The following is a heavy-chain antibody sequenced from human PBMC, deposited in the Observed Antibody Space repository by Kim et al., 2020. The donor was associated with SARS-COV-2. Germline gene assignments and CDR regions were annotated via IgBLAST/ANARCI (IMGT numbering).Heavy chain of an antibody. J-gene: IGHJ4*02. D-gene: IGHD5-12*01. CDR3: AKILNRGYDIRPMADI. CDR2: ISYDGNKI. CDR1: GFIFNNHG. Sequence: GGSLRLSCAASGFIFNNHGMHWVRQAPGKGLEWVAVISYDGNKIHYADSVKGRFTISRDNSENTLSLQMNSLRDEDTAVYYCAKILNRGYDIRPMADIWGQGTLVTISS. V-gene: IGHV3-30*18.